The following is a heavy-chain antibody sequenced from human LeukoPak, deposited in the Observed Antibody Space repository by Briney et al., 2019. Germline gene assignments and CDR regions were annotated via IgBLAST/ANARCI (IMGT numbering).Heavy chain of an antibody. Sequence: ASVKVSCKASGYFFTNYYMHWVRQAPGQGLEWMGIINHSGGSTSYAQKFQGRVTMTRDMSTSTVYMELSSLRSEDTAVYYCARAGGGATILSYFDYWGQGTLVTVSS. CDR1: GYFFTNYY. V-gene: IGHV1-46*01. CDR2: INHSGGST. CDR3: ARAGGGATILSYFDY. J-gene: IGHJ4*02. D-gene: IGHD1-26*01.